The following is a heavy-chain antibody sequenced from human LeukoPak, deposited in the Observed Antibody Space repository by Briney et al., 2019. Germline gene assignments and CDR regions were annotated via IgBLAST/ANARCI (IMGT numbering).Heavy chain of an antibody. J-gene: IGHJ4*02. Sequence: GGSLRLSCAASGFTFSSYWMHWVRRAPGKGLVWVSHINSDGSSTKYADSVKGRFTISRDNAKNTLYLQMNNMRAEDTAVYYGATPWTGAGSAPGWGQGTLVTVSS. CDR1: GFTFSSYW. V-gene: IGHV3-74*03. CDR2: INSDGSST. CDR3: ATPWTGAGSAPG. D-gene: IGHD3/OR15-3a*01.